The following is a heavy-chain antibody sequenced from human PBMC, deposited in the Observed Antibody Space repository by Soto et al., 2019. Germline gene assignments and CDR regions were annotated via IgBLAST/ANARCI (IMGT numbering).Heavy chain of an antibody. CDR2: IYHSGST. Sequence: QVQLQESGPGLVKPSGTLSLTCAVSGGSISSSNWWSWVRQAPGKGLEWIGEIYHSGSTDDNPTPKCLVTISVDAAKTQFSLRLSAGTAAGTAVYYGGRAAMGGSSWPFDYCGQGTLVTVSS. J-gene: IGHJ4*02. CDR3: GRAAMGGSSWPFDY. V-gene: IGHV4-4*02. D-gene: IGHD6-13*01. CDR1: GGSISSSNW.